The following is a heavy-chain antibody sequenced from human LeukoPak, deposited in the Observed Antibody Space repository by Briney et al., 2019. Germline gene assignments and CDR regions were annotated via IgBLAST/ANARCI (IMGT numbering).Heavy chain of an antibody. V-gene: IGHV3-43*02. CDR3: AKDNLPYSSGWYDY. Sequence: GGSLRLSCAASGFTFDDYAMHWVRQAPGKGLEWVSLISGDGGSTYYADSVKGRFTIPRDNSKNSLYLQMNSLRTEDTALYYCAKDNLPYSSGWYDYWGQGTLVTVSS. CDR2: ISGDGGST. D-gene: IGHD6-19*01. J-gene: IGHJ4*02. CDR1: GFTFDDYA.